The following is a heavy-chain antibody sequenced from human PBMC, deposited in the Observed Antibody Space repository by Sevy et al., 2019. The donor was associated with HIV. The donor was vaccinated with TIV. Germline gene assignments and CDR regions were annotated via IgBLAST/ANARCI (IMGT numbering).Heavy chain of an antibody. D-gene: IGHD2-8*01. J-gene: IGHJ4*02. CDR3: AREGCTRPHDY. Sequence: GGSLRLSCVASGFNFNIYSMSWVRQAPGKGLEWVSTLSFGCGKINYADSVKGRFIISRDDSKNTLYLQMNGLRAEDTAVYFCAREGCTRPHDYWGQGTLVTVSS. CDR1: GFNFNIYS. V-gene: IGHV3-23*01. CDR2: LSFGCGKI.